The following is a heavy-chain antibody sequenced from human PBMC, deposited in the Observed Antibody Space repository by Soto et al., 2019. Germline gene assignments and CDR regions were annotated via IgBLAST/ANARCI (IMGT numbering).Heavy chain of an antibody. CDR2: IFDSGST. CDR3: PREIRPLTKDWYFDL. Sequence: PSQRRSLASTLWRATVSGGVHAWRWRRQHPGKGLEWIGHIFDSGSTYYNPSLKSRLTISVDTSKNQFSLRLSSVTAADTAVYYCPREIRPLTKDWYFDLWGRGTLVTVSS. J-gene: IGHJ2*01. CDR1: RATVSGGVHA. D-gene: IGHD4-17*01. V-gene: IGHV4-30-4*01.